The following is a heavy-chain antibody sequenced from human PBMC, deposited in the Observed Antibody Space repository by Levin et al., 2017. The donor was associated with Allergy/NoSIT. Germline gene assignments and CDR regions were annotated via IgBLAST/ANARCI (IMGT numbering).Heavy chain of an antibody. Sequence: SETLSLTCAVSGGSISSSNWWSWVRQPPGKGLEWIGEIYHSGSTNYNPSLKSRVTISVDKSKNQFSLKLSSVTAADTAVYYCAREPDDYGDYNNYWGQGTLVTVSS. CDR1: GGSISSSNW. CDR3: AREPDDYGDYNNY. D-gene: IGHD4-17*01. J-gene: IGHJ4*02. V-gene: IGHV4-4*02. CDR2: IYHSGST.